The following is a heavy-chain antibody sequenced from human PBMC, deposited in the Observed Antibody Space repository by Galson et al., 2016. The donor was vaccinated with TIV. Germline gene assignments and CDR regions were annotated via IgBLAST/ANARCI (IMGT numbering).Heavy chain of an antibody. J-gene: IGHJ3*02. Sequence: SLRLSCAATGFTFSNFEMNWVRQAPGRGLEWVSHISASGRRIYYADSGRGLFTLSRDNAKNSLHLQMNSLRVEDTALYYCAREGGDTRWPDAHDIWGRGTMVTVSS. V-gene: IGHV3-48*03. CDR2: ISASGRRI. CDR1: GFTFSNFE. CDR3: AREGGDTRWPDAHDI. D-gene: IGHD5-24*01.